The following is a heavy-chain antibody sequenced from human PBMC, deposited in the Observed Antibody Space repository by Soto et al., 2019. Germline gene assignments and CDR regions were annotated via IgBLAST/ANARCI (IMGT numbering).Heavy chain of an antibody. V-gene: IGHV3-15*01. CDR3: YTEHTLFMAH. CDR2: ITSKSAGATT. J-gene: IGHJ4*02. CDR1: GFTFSNAW. Sequence: EAQLVESGGGLVTPGKSLRLSCVASGFTFSNAWMSWVRQVPGKGLEWIGRITSKSAGATTAYAAPVTGRFTVSRDDLKNTLYLQVNSLKTEDTGIYYCYTEHTLFMAHWGQGTLVTVSS.